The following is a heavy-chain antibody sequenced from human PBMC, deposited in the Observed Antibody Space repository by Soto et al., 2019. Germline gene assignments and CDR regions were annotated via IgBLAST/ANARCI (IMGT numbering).Heavy chain of an antibody. CDR3: ARDSGDY. CDR2: IWNDGSNE. CDR1: GFTFNTYG. V-gene: IGHV3-33*01. Sequence: QVQLVASGGGVVQPGRSLRLSCAASGFTFNTYGMHWVRQAPGKGLEWVAVIWNDGSNEYYADSVKGRFTIFRDNFKNTLYLQMTSLRAEDTAVYYCARDSGDYLGEGTLVTVSS. J-gene: IGHJ4*01.